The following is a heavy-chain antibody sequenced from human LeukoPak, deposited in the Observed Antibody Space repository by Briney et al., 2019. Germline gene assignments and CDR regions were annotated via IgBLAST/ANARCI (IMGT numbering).Heavy chain of an antibody. Sequence: GGSLRLSCAASGFTFSSYWMSWVRQAPGKGLEGVANIKQDGSEKYYVDSVKGRFTISRDNAKNSLYLQMNSLRAEDTAVYYCAKDRGSSWYYFDYWGQGTLVTVSS. J-gene: IGHJ4*02. D-gene: IGHD6-13*01. CDR3: AKDRGSSWYYFDY. V-gene: IGHV3-7*03. CDR1: GFTFSSYW. CDR2: IKQDGSEK.